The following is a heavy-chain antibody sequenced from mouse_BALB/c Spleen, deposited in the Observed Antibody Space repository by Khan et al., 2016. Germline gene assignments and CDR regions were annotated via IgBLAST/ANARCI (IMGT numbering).Heavy chain of an antibody. CDR3: ARLHYYGRFAY. Sequence: EVKLLESGGGLVQPGGSLKLSCAASGFDFSRYWMSWVRQAPGKGLEWIGEINPDSSTINYTPSLKDKFIISRENAKNTLYLQMSKVRSEDTACYYCARLHYYGRFAYWGQGTLVTVSA. J-gene: IGHJ3*01. V-gene: IGHV4-1*02. CDR2: INPDSSTI. D-gene: IGHD1-2*01. CDR1: GFDFSRYW.